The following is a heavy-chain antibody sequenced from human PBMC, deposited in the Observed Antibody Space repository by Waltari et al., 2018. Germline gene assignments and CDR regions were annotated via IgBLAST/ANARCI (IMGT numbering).Heavy chain of an antibody. Sequence: EVQLVESGGGLVKPGGSLRLSCAASGFTFTNAWMSWVRQAPGKGLEWMGRIKSKSDGGTTDYAAPVKGRFTISRDDSKNTLYLQMNSLKTEDTAVYYCTTRPRYCSGGSCYTRDYWGQGTLVTVSS. J-gene: IGHJ4*02. V-gene: IGHV3-15*01. CDR2: IKSKSDGGTT. CDR3: TTRPRYCSGGSCYTRDY. D-gene: IGHD2-15*01. CDR1: GFTFTNAW.